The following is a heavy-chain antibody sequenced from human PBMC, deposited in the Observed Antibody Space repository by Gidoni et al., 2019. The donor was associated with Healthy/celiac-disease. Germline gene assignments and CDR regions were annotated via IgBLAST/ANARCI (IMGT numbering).Heavy chain of an antibody. V-gene: IGHV4-61*02. CDR2: IYTSGST. D-gene: IGHD3-10*01. CDR1: GRPISSGSYY. J-gene: IGHJ4*02. Sequence: QVQLQESGPGLVKPSQTLSLPCTVPGRPISSGSYYWSWIRQPAGKGLEWIGRIYTSGSTNYNPSLKSRVTISVDTSKNQFSLKLSSVTAADTAVYYCARGSGGSGSRYFDYWGQGTLVTVSS. CDR3: ARGSGGSGSRYFDY.